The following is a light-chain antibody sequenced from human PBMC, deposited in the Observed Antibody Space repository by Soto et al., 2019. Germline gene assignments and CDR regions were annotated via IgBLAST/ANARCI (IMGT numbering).Light chain of an antibody. CDR2: DAS. CDR3: QQANSFPIT. V-gene: IGKV1-12*01. Sequence: DIQMTQSPSTLSASIGDRVTITCRASQGISKWLAWYQQKPGKAPKLLIYDASSLESGVPSSFSGSGSGTDFTLTISSLQPEDFATYYCQQANSFPITFGQGTRLEIK. J-gene: IGKJ5*01. CDR1: QGISKW.